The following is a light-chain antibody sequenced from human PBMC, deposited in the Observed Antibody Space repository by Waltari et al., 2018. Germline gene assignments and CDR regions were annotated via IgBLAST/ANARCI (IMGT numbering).Light chain of an antibody. CDR3: ETGGHGTWV. Sequence: QQPGKGPRFLMKVNSDGSHRKGDDIPDRFSCSGSGPERYLTISSLQSEDEADYYCETGGHGTWVFGGGTKLTVL. V-gene: IGLV4-69*01. CDR2: VNSDGSH. J-gene: IGLJ3*02.